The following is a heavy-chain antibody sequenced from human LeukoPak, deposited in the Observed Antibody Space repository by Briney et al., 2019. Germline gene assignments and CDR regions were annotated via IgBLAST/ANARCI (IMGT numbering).Heavy chain of an antibody. D-gene: IGHD3-10*01. CDR1: EFNIRTYS. Sequence: KFGGSLRLSCAASEFNIRTYSMNWVRQAPGKGLEWVSSINSNSRYIYYEDSVKGRFTISRDNAKNSLYLQMNSLRAEDTALYYCAKGHGSGLLIDYWGQGTLVTVSS. V-gene: IGHV3-21*04. CDR3: AKGHGSGLLIDY. J-gene: IGHJ4*02. CDR2: INSNSRYI.